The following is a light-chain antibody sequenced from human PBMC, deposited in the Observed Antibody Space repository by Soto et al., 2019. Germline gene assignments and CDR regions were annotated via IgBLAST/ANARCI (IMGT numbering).Light chain of an antibody. V-gene: IGLV2-14*01. CDR2: DVS. Sequence: QSALTQPASVSGSLGQSITISCTGTSGDVGGYNYVSWYQQHPGKAPKLRIYDVSNRPSGVSNHLSGSKSDNTASLTISGLHADDEADYYCSSYTRNSTVVFGGGTKLTVL. J-gene: IGLJ2*01. CDR3: SSYTRNSTVV. CDR1: SGDVGGYNY.